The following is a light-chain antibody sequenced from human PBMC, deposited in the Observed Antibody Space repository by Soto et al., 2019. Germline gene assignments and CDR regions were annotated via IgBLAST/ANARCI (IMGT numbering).Light chain of an antibody. J-gene: IGLJ3*02. CDR2: G. CDR3: QSYDSSLSRRWV. Sequence: QLVLTQPPSVSGAPGQRVTISCTGSSSNIGAGYPVHWYQQLPGTAPKLLVAGNRPSGVPDRFSVSKSGASASLAIIGLQAEDEADYYCQSYDSSLSRRWVFGGGTKLTVL. V-gene: IGLV1-40*01. CDR1: SSNIGAGYP.